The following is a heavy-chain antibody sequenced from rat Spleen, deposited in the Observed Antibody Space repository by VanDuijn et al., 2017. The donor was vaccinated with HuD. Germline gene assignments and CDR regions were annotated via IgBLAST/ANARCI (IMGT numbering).Heavy chain of an antibody. CDR1: GYSITSNY. V-gene: IGHV3-3*01. CDR2: INSAGST. CDR3: ARGYYVAFAY. Sequence: EVQLQESGPGLVKPSQSLSLTCSVTGYSITSNYWGWIRKFPGNKLEWMGYINSAGSTNYNPSLKSRISLTRDTSKNQFFLQVDSVTTEDTATYYCARGYYVAFAYWGQGTLVTLSS. D-gene: IGHD1-12*01. J-gene: IGHJ3*01.